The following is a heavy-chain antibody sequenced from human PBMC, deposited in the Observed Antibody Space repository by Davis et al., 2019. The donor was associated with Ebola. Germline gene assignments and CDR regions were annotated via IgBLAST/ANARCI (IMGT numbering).Heavy chain of an antibody. CDR3: ARGNQIDY. CDR2: ISASSGSR. J-gene: IGHJ4*02. D-gene: IGHD1-14*01. CDR1: GFTFSFYA. Sequence: GESLKISCAASGFTFSFYAMTWVRQSPGRGLEWVSSISASSGSRYEAHSVQGRFTISRDNSKNTLYLQMNNLRAEDTAIYFCARGNQIDYWGQGTLVTVSS. V-gene: IGHV3-23*01.